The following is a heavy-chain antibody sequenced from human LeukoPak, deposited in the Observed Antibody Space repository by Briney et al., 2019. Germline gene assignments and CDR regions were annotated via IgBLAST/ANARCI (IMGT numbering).Heavy chain of an antibody. D-gene: IGHD6-13*01. Sequence: SETLSLTCTVSGGSISSSSYYWGWIRQPPGKGLEWIGSIYYSGSTYYNPSLKSRVTISVDTSENQFSLKLSSVTAADTAVYYCARVRHSSSWYPNWFDPWGQGTLVTVSS. J-gene: IGHJ5*02. CDR2: IYYSGST. CDR3: ARVRHSSSWYPNWFDP. CDR1: GGSISSSSYY. V-gene: IGHV4-39*07.